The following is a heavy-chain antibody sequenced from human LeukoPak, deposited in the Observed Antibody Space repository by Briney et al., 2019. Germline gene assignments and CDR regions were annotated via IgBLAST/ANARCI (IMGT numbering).Heavy chain of an antibody. D-gene: IGHD3-22*01. CDR2: IRSDSSAM. J-gene: IGHJ4*02. Sequence: GGSLRLSCVASGFTFSSYSMNWVRQAPGKGLEWVSNIRSDSSAMNYADSVKGRFTISRDNAKNSLYLEMSSLRAEDTAVYYCAREYGSSGYYPLDYWGQGTLVTVSS. V-gene: IGHV3-48*04. CDR1: GFTFSSYS. CDR3: AREYGSSGYYPLDY.